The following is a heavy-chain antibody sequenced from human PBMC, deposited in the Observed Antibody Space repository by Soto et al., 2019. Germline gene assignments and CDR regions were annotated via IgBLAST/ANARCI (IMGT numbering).Heavy chain of an antibody. CDR1: GGTFSSYS. CDR3: AREREMATHYFDY. V-gene: IGHV1-69*13. CDR2: IIPIFGTA. Sequence: SVKVSCKAAGGTFSSYSISWLRQAPGQGLEWMGGIIPIFGTANYAQKFQGRVTSTADESTSTAYMELSSLRSEDTAVYYCAREREMATHYFDYWGQGTLVTAPQ. J-gene: IGHJ4*02. D-gene: IGHD5-12*01.